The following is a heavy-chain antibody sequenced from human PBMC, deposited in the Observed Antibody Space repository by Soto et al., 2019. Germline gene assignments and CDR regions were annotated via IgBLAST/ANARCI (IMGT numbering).Heavy chain of an antibody. V-gene: IGHV4-28*01. D-gene: IGHD6-13*01. CDR2: IYYSGST. CDR1: GYSVSSSNW. Sequence: QVQLQESGPGLVKPSDTLSLTCAVSGYSVSSSNWWAWIRQPPGKGLEWIGYIYYSGSTYYNPSLERRVSMSVDTSKNQFSLHLNSVTAVDTAVYYCARKQPGYGWFDPWGQGTLVTVSS. J-gene: IGHJ5*02. CDR3: ARKQPGYGWFDP.